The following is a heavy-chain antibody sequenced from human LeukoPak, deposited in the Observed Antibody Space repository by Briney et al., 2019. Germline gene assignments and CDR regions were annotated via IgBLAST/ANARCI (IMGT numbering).Heavy chain of an antibody. J-gene: IGHJ4*02. V-gene: IGHV3-23*01. CDR2: ISGNGDNT. Sequence: TGGSLRLSCAASGFTFSTYAISWVRQAPGKGLEWVLGISGNGDNTYYADSVKGRFTIYRDNSKSRLSLQMNSLRAEDTAVYYCAKTLSSGWSGKYYFDYWGQGTLVSVSS. D-gene: IGHD6-19*01. CDR1: GFTFSTYA. CDR3: AKTLSSGWSGKYYFDY.